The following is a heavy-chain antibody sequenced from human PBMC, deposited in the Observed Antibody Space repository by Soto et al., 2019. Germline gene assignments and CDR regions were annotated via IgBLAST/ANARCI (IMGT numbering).Heavy chain of an antibody. J-gene: IGHJ4*02. CDR3: ARDWDK. Sequence: EVQMVASGGGLVQPGGSLRLSCAASGFTFSVYRMSWVRQSPGKGLEWVAKIDQAGRERDYVGSVKGRFTVSRDNAKNSLFLHMNSLGVDDTAVYYCARDWDKWGQGTLVTVSS. CDR2: IDQAGRER. D-gene: IGHD1-26*01. CDR1: GFTFSVYR. V-gene: IGHV3-7*01.